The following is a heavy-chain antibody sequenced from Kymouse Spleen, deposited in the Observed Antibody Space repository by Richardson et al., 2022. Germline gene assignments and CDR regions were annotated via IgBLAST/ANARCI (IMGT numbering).Heavy chain of an antibody. D-gene: IGHD3-10*01. CDR1: GGSFSGYY. V-gene: IGHV4-34*01. Sequence: QVQLQQWGAGLLKPSETLSLTCAVYGGSFSGYYWSWIRQPPGKGLEWIGEINHSGSTNYNPSLKSRVTISVDTSKNQFSLKLSSVTAADTAVYYCARGDYYGSVHDAFDIWGQGTMVTVSS. J-gene: IGHJ3*02. CDR3: ARGDYYGSVHDAFDI. CDR2: INHSGST.